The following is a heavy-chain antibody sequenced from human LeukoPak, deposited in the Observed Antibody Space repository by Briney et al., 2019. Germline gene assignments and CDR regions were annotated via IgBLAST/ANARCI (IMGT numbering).Heavy chain of an antibody. Sequence: PSETLSLTCTVSGGSISSYYWSWIRQPAGKGLEWIGRIYTSGSTNYNPSLKSRVTMSVDTSKNQFSLKLSSVTAADTAVYYCARDRSSGWSSDAFDIWGQGTMVTVSS. CDR1: GGSISSYY. CDR3: ARDRSSGWSSDAFDI. D-gene: IGHD6-19*01. CDR2: IYTSGST. J-gene: IGHJ3*02. V-gene: IGHV4-4*07.